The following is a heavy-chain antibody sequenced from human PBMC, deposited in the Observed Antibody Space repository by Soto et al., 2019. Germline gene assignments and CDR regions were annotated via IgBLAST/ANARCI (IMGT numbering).Heavy chain of an antibody. CDR2: IIPIFGTA. J-gene: IGHJ6*02. Sequence: QVQLVQSGAEVKKPGSSVKVSCKASGGTFSSYAISWVRQAPGQGLEWMGGIIPIFGTADYAQKFQGRVTITAXXSXXXXXXXXXXXXXXXXXXXXXXXXXXXXXXSRSPPYYYYGMDVWGQGTTVTVSS. V-gene: IGHV1-69*12. CDR1: GGTFSSYA. CDR3: XXXXXXXXXSRSPPYYYYGMDV.